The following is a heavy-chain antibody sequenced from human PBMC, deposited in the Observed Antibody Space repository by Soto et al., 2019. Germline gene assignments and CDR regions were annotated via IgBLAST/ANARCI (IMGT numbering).Heavy chain of an antibody. D-gene: IGHD5-18*01. CDR2: IYYSGST. V-gene: IGHV4-31*03. CDR1: GGSISSGGYY. J-gene: IGHJ4*02. CDR3: ARAPGVHTAMDDNHEFFDY. Sequence: SETLSLTCTVSGGSISSGGYYWSWIRQHPGKGLEWIGYIYYSGSTYYNPALKSRVTISVGTSKNQFSLKLSSVTAADTAVYYCARAPGVHTAMDDNHEFFDYWGQGTLVTVSS.